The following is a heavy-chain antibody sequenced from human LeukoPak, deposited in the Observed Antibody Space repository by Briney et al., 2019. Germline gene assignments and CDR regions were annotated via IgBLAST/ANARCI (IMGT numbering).Heavy chain of an antibody. V-gene: IGHV4-34*01. J-gene: IGHJ4*02. CDR1: GGSSSVYN. CDR3: ARDRARAREDY. Sequence: PSETLSLTCAVYGGSSSVYNWRWIRQPPGKGLERIGEMHHSGNTNYNPSLKSRVTMSVDTSKNQFSLKLSSVTAADTAVYYCARDRARAREDYWGQGTLVTVSS. D-gene: IGHD6-6*01. CDR2: MHHSGNT.